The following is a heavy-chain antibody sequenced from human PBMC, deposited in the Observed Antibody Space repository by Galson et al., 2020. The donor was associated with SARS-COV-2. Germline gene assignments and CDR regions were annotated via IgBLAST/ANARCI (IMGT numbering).Heavy chain of an antibody. CDR1: GGSISSYY. V-gene: IGHV4-59*08. CDR2: IYYSGST. Sequence: ASETLSLTCTVSGGSISSYYWSWIRQPPGKGLEWIGYIYYSGSTNYNPSLKSRVTISVDTSKNQFSLKLSSVTAADTAVYYCARHLPGPSYGYRYYYYGMDVWGQGTTVTVSS. D-gene: IGHD5-18*01. CDR3: ARHLPGPSYGYRYYYYGMDV. J-gene: IGHJ6*02.